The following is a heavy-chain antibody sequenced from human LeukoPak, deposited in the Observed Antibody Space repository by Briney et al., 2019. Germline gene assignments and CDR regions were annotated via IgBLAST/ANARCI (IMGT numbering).Heavy chain of an antibody. CDR2: VNANGINT. Sequence: GGSLRLSCAASGFAFNFYAMTWIRQAPGKGLQWLSTVNANGINTYYADSVRGRFTISRDNSKNTLYLQLNSLRAEDTAIYYCARGPMRGWFDPWGQGTLVTVSS. J-gene: IGHJ5*02. V-gene: IGHV3-23*01. CDR1: GFAFNFYA. CDR3: ARGPMRGWFDP.